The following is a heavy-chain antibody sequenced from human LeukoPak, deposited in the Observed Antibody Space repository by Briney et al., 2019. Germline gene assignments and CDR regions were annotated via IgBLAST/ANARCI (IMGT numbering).Heavy chain of an antibody. Sequence: GGSLRLSCAASGFTFSSYEMNWVRQAPGKGLEWVSYISSSGSTIYYADSVKGRFTISRDNAKNSLYLQMNSLRAEDTAVYYCARDQTRGDAFDIWGQGTMVTVSS. CDR1: GFTFSSYE. CDR3: ARDQTRGDAFDI. J-gene: IGHJ3*02. V-gene: IGHV3-48*03. CDR2: ISSSGSTI. D-gene: IGHD4-11*01.